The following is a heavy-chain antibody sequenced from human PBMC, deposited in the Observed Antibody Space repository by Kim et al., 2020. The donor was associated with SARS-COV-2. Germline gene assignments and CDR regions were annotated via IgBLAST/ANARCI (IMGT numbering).Heavy chain of an antibody. CDR2: T. CDR3: ARTISSSGIDY. D-gene: IGHD6-13*01. J-gene: IGHJ4*02. Sequence: TNYADSVKGRFTISRDNAKNSLYLQMNSLRAEDTAVYYCARTISSSGIDYWGQGTLVTVSS. V-gene: IGHV3-11*03.